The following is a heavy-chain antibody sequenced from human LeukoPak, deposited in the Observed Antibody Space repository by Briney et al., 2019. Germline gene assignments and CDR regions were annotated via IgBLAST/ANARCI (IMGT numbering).Heavy chain of an antibody. Sequence: PSETLSLTCAVYGGSFSGYYWSWIRQPPGKGLEWIGEINHSESTNYNPSLKSRVTISVDTSKNQFSLKLSSVTAADTAVYYCARGPYCTNGVCYKGFDYWGQGTLVTVSS. V-gene: IGHV4-34*01. CDR1: GGSFSGYY. D-gene: IGHD2-8*01. CDR2: INHSEST. J-gene: IGHJ4*02. CDR3: ARGPYCTNGVCYKGFDY.